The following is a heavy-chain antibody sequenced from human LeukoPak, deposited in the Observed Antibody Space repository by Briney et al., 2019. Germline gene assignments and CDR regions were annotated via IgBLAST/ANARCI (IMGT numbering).Heavy chain of an antibody. CDR2: ISGSGGST. J-gene: IGHJ3*02. V-gene: IGHV3-23*01. Sequence: PGGSLRLSCAASGFTFSSYAMGWVRQAPGKGLEWVSAISGSGGSTYYADSAKGRFTISRDNSKNTLYLQMNSLRAEDTAVYYCAKGGAGLDYDFWSGYSYAFDIWGQGTMVTVSS. D-gene: IGHD3-3*01. CDR1: GFTFSSYA. CDR3: AKGGAGLDYDFWSGYSYAFDI.